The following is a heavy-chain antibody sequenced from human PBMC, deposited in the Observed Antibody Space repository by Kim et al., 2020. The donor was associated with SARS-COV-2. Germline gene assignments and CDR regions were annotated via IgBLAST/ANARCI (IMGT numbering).Heavy chain of an antibody. J-gene: IGHJ4*02. CDR3: AREMRSYGSGTFY. D-gene: IGHD3-10*01. V-gene: IGHV1-69*01. Sequence: NYAQKFQDRVTITADESTRTAYMDLSGLRSADTAIYYCAREMRSYGSGTFYWGQGTLVTVSS.